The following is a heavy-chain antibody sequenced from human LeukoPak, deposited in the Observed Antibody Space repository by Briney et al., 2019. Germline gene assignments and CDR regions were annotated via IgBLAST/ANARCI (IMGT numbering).Heavy chain of an antibody. D-gene: IGHD6-6*01. CDR1: GYTFTGYY. Sequence: ASVKVSCKASGYTFTGYYMHWVRQAPGQGLEWMGWIAPNSGGTNYAQKFQGRVTMTRDTSISTAYMEVSRLRSDGTAVYYCAREYSSSSGRLYDYWGQGTLVTVSS. V-gene: IGHV1-2*02. CDR3: AREYSSSSGRLYDY. J-gene: IGHJ4*02. CDR2: IAPNSGGT.